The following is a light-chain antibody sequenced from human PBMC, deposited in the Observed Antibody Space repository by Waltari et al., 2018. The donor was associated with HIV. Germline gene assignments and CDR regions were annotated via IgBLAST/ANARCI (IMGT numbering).Light chain of an antibody. CDR1: TGAVPSAPY. V-gene: IGLV7-46*01. CDR2: DTR. Sequence: AVVPQEPSLNVSPGGTVTLTCFSPTGAVPSAPYSYWLQQKPGQAPRTRIYDTRNKHSWTPARFSGSLLGGKAALTLSGAQPEDEAEYYCLLSYSGACVFGGGTKLTVL. CDR3: LLSYSGACV. J-gene: IGLJ3*02.